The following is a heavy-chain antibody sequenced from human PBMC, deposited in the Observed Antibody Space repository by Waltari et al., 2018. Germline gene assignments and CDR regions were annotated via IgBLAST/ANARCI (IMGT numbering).Heavy chain of an antibody. CDR2: SIPIFGTA. CDR3: ARDLTTMPSEPREAFDI. V-gene: IGHV1-69*08. D-gene: IGHD2-2*01. CDR1: GGTFSSYA. Sequence: QVQLVQSGAEVKKPGSSVKVSCKASGGTFSSYAISWVRQAPGQGLEWMGRSIPIFGTANYAQKCQGRVTITADKSTSTAYMELSSLRSEDTAVYYCARDLTTMPSEPREAFDIWGQGTMVTVSS. J-gene: IGHJ3*02.